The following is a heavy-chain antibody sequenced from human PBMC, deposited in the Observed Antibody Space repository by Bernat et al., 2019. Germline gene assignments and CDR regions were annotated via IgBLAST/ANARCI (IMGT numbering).Heavy chain of an antibody. CDR2: MSSGSSTI. V-gene: IGHV3-48*01. Sequence: EVQLVESGGGLVQPGGSLRLSCVVSGFTFTSYSVNWVRQAPGKGLEWVSYMSSGSSTIYYADSVKGRFTISRDNGKNSLYLQMNSLRAEDTAVYYCARDIWGSGRGYWGQGTLVTVSS. CDR1: GFTFTSYS. D-gene: IGHD3-16*01. J-gene: IGHJ4*02. CDR3: ARDIWGSGRGY.